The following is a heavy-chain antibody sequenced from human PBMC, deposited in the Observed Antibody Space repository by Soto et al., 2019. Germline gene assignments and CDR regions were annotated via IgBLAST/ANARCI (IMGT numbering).Heavy chain of an antibody. Sequence: SETLSLTCTVSGGSISSGDYYWSWIRQPPGKGLEWIGYIYYSGSTYYNPSLKSRVTISVDTSKNQFSLKLSSVTAADTAVYYCARAISDPGTFFDYWGQGTLVTVSS. V-gene: IGHV4-30-4*01. CDR1: GGSISSGDYY. J-gene: IGHJ4*02. CDR3: ARAISDPGTFFDY. CDR2: IYYSGST. D-gene: IGHD1-1*01.